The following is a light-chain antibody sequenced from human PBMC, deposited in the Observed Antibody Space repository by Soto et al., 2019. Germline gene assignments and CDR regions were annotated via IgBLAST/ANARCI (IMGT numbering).Light chain of an antibody. CDR3: LSYTRNTTIL. Sequence: QSVLTQPASVSGSPGQSITISCTGTSSDIGGYKYVSWYQHHPGRAPKFIIYEVNNRPSGVSNRFSGSKSGNTASLTIAGLQTEDEADYYCLSYTRNTTILFGGGTKVTVL. CDR1: SSDIGGYKY. J-gene: IGLJ2*01. V-gene: IGLV2-14*01. CDR2: EVN.